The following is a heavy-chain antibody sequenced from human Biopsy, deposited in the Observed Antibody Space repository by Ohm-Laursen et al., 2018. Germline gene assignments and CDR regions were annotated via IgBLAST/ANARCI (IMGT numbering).Heavy chain of an antibody. CDR1: GGTFSNYG. CDR3: ATKLAGYFHH. CDR2: NIPILGTG. Sequence: SVKVSCKAPGGTFSNYGVNWVRQAPGQGLEWLGGNIPILGTGSYAQKFQDRVTVAADTSTSTATMELRSLRSDDTAVYYCATKLAGYFHHWGQGTLVIVSS. V-gene: IGHV1-69*06. J-gene: IGHJ1*01.